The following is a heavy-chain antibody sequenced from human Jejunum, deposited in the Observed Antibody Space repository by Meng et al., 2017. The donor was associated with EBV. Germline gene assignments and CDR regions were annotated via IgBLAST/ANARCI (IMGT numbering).Heavy chain of an antibody. CDR3: AKLTRA. CDR1: GFTFSSHT. Sequence: VQLVESGGGLVRPGWSRRLSCAASGFTFSSHTMSWVRQAPGKGLEWVSAITGSGGSTYYTDSVKGRFTISRDNSNNTLYLQMNSLRAEDTAVYYCAKLTRAWGQGTLVTVSS. CDR2: ITGSGGST. J-gene: IGHJ5*02. V-gene: IGHV3-23*04.